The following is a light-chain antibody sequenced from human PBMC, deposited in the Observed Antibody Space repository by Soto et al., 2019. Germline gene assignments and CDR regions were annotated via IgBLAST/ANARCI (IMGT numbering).Light chain of an antibody. Sequence: QAVVTQEPSFSVSPGGTVTLTCGLSSGSVSTSYYPGWYQQTPGQAPRTLIYNTNTRSSGVPDRFSGSILGTKAALTITGAQADDESDYYCVPFMGSGTWVFGGGTQVTVL. J-gene: IGLJ2*01. CDR1: SGSVSTSYY. CDR3: VPFMGSGTWV. CDR2: NTN. V-gene: IGLV8-61*01.